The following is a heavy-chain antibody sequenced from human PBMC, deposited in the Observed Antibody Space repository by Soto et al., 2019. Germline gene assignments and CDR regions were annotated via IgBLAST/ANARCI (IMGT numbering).Heavy chain of an antibody. CDR1: GYSFTSYW. D-gene: IGHD2-8*01. CDR2: IYPGDSDT. Sequence: GESLKISCKGSGYSFTSYWIGWVRQMPGKGLEWMGIIYPGDSDTRYSPSFRGQVTISADKSISTAYLQWSSLKASDTAMYYCARHPYCTNGVCSSNWFDPWGQGTLVTVSS. V-gene: IGHV5-51*01. J-gene: IGHJ5*02. CDR3: ARHPYCTNGVCSSNWFDP.